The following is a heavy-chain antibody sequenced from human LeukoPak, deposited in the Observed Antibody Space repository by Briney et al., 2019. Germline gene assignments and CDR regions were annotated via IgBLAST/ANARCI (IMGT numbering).Heavy chain of an antibody. V-gene: IGHV1-46*01. CDR2: INPSGGIR. CDR1: GYTFPSYY. CDR3: ARVHPRYYDSSGYYRDAFDI. D-gene: IGHD3-22*01. Sequence: GASVKVSCKASGYTFPSYYMHWVRQAPGQGLEWMGIINPSGGIRSYGQKFQCRVTMTRDTSTSTVYMKLSSLRSEDTAVYYCARVHPRYYDSSGYYRDAFDIWGQGTMVTVSS. J-gene: IGHJ3*02.